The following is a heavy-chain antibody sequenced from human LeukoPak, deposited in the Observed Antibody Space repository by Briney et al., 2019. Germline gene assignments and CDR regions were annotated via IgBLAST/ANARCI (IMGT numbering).Heavy chain of an antibody. D-gene: IGHD4/OR15-4a*01. J-gene: IGHJ4*02. CDR1: GFTFSSYS. CDR2: ISSSSSYI. CDR3: ARGDYGQGSHDY. V-gene: IGHV3-21*01. Sequence: PGGSLRLSCAASGFTFSSYSMNWVRQAPGKGLEWVSSISSSSSYIYYADSVKGRFTISRDNAKNSLYLQMNSLRAEDTAVYYCARGDYGQGSHDYWGQGTLVTVSS.